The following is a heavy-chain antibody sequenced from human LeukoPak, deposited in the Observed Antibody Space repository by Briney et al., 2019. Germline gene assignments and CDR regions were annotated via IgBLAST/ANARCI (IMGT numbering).Heavy chain of an antibody. Sequence: GGSLRLSCAASGFTFSSYSMNWVRQAPGKGLEWVSSISSSSSYIYYADSVKGRFTISGDNAKNSLYLQMNSLRAEDTAVYYCARETGGGFYYYYGMDVWGQGTTVTVSS. D-gene: IGHD3-16*01. CDR2: ISSSSSYI. CDR1: GFTFSSYS. V-gene: IGHV3-21*01. CDR3: ARETGGGFYYYYGMDV. J-gene: IGHJ6*02.